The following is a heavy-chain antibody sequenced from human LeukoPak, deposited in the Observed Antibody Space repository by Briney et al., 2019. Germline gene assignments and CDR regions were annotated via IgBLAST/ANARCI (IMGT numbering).Heavy chain of an antibody. D-gene: IGHD2-15*01. Sequence: GASVKVSCKASGYTFTSYGISWVRQAPGQGLEWMGWISAYNGNTNYAQKLQGRVTMTTDTSTSTAYMELRSLRSEDTAVYYCARVHCSGGSCYPSRYFQHWGQGTLVTVSS. V-gene: IGHV1-18*01. CDR1: GYTFTSYG. CDR3: ARVHCSGGSCYPSRYFQH. CDR2: ISAYNGNT. J-gene: IGHJ1*01.